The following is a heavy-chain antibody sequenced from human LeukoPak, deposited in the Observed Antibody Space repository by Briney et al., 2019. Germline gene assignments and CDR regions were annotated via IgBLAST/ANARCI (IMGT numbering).Heavy chain of an antibody. D-gene: IGHD3-10*01. CDR2: IYTSGST. CDR1: GGSIRSYY. CDR3: ARLAVSPGFYYYYYYYMDV. V-gene: IGHV4-4*09. Sequence: PSETLSLTFTVTGGSIRSYYWSWIRQPPGKGLEWIGYIYTSGSTNYNPSLKSRVTISVDTSKNQFALKLSSVTAADTAVYYCARLAVSPGFYYYYYYYMDVWGKGTTVTVSS. J-gene: IGHJ6*03.